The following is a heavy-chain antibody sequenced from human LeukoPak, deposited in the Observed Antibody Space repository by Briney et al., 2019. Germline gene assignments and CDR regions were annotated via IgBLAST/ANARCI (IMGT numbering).Heavy chain of an antibody. CDR1: GFTFDDYG. Sequence: GGSLRLSCAASGFTFDDYGMSWVRQAPGKGLEWVSGINWNGASTSYADSVKGRFTISRDNAKNSLYLQMNSLRVEDTALYHCARSPLAKGPFDPWGQGTLVTVSS. J-gene: IGHJ5*02. CDR2: INWNGAST. V-gene: IGHV3-20*01. CDR3: ARSPLAKGPFDP.